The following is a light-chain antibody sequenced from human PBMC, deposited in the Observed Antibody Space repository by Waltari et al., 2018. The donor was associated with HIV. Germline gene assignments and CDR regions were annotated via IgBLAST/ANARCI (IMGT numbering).Light chain of an antibody. Sequence: QVVLTQPPSASASLGASVKHTCTLSSGHINYDIEWHQQQPPKGPRFLMKLNSDGRHSKGDGFPDRFSGSSCGVERYLSISSLQSEDGADYFCQTWGTGIQVVGVGTRLTVL. CDR2: LNSDGRH. CDR3: QTWGTGIQV. V-gene: IGLV4-69*01. CDR1: SGHINYD. J-gene: IGLJ2*01.